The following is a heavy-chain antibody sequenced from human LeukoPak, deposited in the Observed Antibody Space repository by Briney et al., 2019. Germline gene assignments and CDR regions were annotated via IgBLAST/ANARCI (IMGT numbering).Heavy chain of an antibody. D-gene: IGHD1-26*01. J-gene: IGHJ6*03. V-gene: IGHV3-64*01. CDR3: ARVEKGATVSDYYHYYMDV. CDR1: GFTFSDYT. Sequence: GGSLRLSCAASGFTFSDYTIHWIRQAPGKGLQSVSAINSNGASTHYASSVKGIFTIARDTSKNVLLLQMGGMSVDEMAVYCWARVEKGATVSDYYHYYMDVWGTGTTVTVSS. CDR2: INSNGAST.